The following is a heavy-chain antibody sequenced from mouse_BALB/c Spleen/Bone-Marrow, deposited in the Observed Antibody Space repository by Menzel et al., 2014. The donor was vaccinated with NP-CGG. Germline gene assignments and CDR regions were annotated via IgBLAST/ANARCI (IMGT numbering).Heavy chain of an antibody. V-gene: IGHV1-80*01. Sequence: VKLQQSGPELVRPRSSVKISCKASGYAFSSYWMNWVKQRSGQGIEWIGQIYLGDGGTNYNGKFKGKATLTADKSSSTAYMQLSSLTSEDSAVYFCARRVYGNYWYFDVWGAGTTVTVSS. D-gene: IGHD2-1*01. CDR2: IYLGDGGT. J-gene: IGHJ1*01. CDR3: ARRVYGNYWYFDV. CDR1: GYAFSSYW.